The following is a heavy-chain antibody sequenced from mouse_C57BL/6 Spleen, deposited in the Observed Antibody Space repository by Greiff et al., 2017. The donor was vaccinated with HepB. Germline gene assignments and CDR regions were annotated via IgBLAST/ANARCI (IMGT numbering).Heavy chain of an antibody. D-gene: IGHD2-1*01. CDR1: GFTFSDYG. CDR2: ISSGSSTI. Sequence: EVQLQESGGGLVKPGGSLKLSCAASGFTFSDYGMHWVRQAPEKGLEWVAYISSGSSTIYYADTVKGRFTISRDNAKNTLFLQMTSLRSEDTAMYYCARDYGNYGYAMDYWGQGTSVTVAS. V-gene: IGHV5-17*01. CDR3: ARDYGNYGYAMDY. J-gene: IGHJ4*01.